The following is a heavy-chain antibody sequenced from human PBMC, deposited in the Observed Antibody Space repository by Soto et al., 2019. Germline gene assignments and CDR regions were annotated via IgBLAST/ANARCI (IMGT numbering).Heavy chain of an antibody. Sequence: HPGGSLRLSCVASGFNFDTYTTNWVRQAPGKGLEWVSYISGSGSTIFYADSVKGRFTISRDNAKNSLYLQMNSLRAEDTAVYYCARDNWNYVQHWGQGTLVTVSS. CDR1: GFNFDTYT. CDR3: ARDNWNYVQH. D-gene: IGHD1-7*01. V-gene: IGHV3-48*04. CDR2: ISGSGSTI. J-gene: IGHJ1*01.